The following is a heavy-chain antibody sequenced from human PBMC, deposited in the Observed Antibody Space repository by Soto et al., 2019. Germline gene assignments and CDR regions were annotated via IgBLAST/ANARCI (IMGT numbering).Heavy chain of an antibody. D-gene: IGHD3-10*01. J-gene: IGHJ4*02. V-gene: IGHV3-72*01. CDR3: TVWGSGNDFGAA. CDR2: SKNKADSYTT. Sequence: EVQLVESGGGLVQPGGSLRLSCAASGFTFSDHYMDWVRQAPGKGLEWVGRSKNKADSYTTEYAASVKGRFTISRDGSTNSLFLLMNSLKTEDTAVYYCTVWGSGNDFGAAWGQGILVTVSS. CDR1: GFTFSDHY.